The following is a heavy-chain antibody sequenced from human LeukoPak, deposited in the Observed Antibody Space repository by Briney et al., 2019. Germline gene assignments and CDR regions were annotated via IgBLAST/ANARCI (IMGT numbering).Heavy chain of an antibody. V-gene: IGHV4-59*01. J-gene: IGHJ4*02. CDR2: IYYTGST. Sequence: PSETLSLTCAVYGGSFSGYYWSWIRQPPGKGLEWIGYIYYTGSTNYNPSLKSRVTISVDTSKNQFSLNLISVTAADTAVYYCARVLPYSSGWGVDYWGQGALVTVSS. CDR1: GGSFSGYY. D-gene: IGHD6-19*01. CDR3: ARVLPYSSGWGVDY.